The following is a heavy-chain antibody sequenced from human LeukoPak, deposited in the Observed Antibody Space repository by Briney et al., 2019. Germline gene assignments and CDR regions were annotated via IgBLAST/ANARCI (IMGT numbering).Heavy chain of an antibody. D-gene: IGHD3-10*01. V-gene: IGHV1-69*06. CDR1: GGTFSSYA. J-gene: IGHJ4*02. CDR2: IIPIFGTA. CDR3: ARSPMVRGVITPNFDY. Sequence: SVKVSCKASGGTFSSYAISWVRQAPGHGLEWMGGIIPIFGTANYAQKFQGRVTITADKSTSTAYMELSSLRSEDTAVYYCARSPMVRGVITPNFDYEGQGTLVTVSS.